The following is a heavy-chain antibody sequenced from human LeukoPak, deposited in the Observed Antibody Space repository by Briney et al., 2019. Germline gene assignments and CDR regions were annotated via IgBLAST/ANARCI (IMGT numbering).Heavy chain of an antibody. V-gene: IGHV3-11*04. CDR3: ARDRSHYDFWSGSGVGAFDI. J-gene: IGHJ3*02. CDR1: GFTFSSYA. D-gene: IGHD3-3*01. CDR2: ISSSGSTI. Sequence: GGSLRLSCAASGFTFSSYAMSWIRQAPGKGLEWVSYISSSGSTIYYADSVKGRFTISRDNAKNSLYLQMNSLRAEDTAVYYCARDRSHYDFWSGSGVGAFDIWGQGTMVTVSS.